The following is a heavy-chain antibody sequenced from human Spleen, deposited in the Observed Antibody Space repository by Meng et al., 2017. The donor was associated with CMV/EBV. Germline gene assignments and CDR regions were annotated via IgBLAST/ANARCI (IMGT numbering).Heavy chain of an antibody. J-gene: IGHJ4*02. CDR2: ISRSSITK. CDR3: ARDPWCTL. V-gene: IGHV3-48*04. CDR1: GFTFNSYS. Sequence: GGSLRLSCAASGFTFNSYSMNWVRQAPGRGLEWISYISRSSITKYYADSVKGRFTISRDNAKNSLYLQMNSLKAEDAAVYYCARDPWCTLWGQGTLVTVSS. D-gene: IGHD4/OR15-4a*01.